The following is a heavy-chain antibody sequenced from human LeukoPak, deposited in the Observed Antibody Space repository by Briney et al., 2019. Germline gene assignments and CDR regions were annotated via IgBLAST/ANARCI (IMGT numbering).Heavy chain of an antibody. CDR2: IYTSGST. CDR3: ARGGSSGSYRGIDY. J-gene: IGHJ4*02. D-gene: IGHD3-10*01. Sequence: EPSETLSLTCTVSGGSISSYYWSWIRQPPGKGLEWIGRIYTSGSTNYNPSLKSRVTMSVDTSKNQFSLKLSSVTAADTAVYYCARGGSSGSYRGIDYWGQGTLVTVSS. CDR1: GGSISSYY. V-gene: IGHV4-4*07.